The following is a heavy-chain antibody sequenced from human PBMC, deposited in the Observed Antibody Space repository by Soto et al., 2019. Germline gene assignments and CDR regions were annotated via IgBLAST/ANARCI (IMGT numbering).Heavy chain of an antibody. Sequence: EVQLLESGGGLVQPGGSLRLSCAASGFTFSTYAMSWVRQAPGKGLEWVSSISGSGGSTLYADSVKGRITISRDNSKNTLYLQMNSLRAEDTAVYYCAKGRAPSGWYPPYCSGMDVWGLGTAVTVSS. CDR2: ISGSGGST. CDR3: AKGRAPSGWYPPYCSGMDV. D-gene: IGHD6-19*01. V-gene: IGHV3-23*01. CDR1: GFTFSTYA. J-gene: IGHJ6*02.